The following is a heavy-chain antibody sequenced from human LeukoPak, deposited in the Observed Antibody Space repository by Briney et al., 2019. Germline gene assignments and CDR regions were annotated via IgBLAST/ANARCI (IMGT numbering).Heavy chain of an antibody. CDR1: GFTFSDYW. CDR3: TRDIRSRYFDY. J-gene: IGHJ4*02. Sequence: PGGSLRLSCAASGFTFSDYWMTWVRQSPGKGLEWVANIKQDGSEKNYVDSVKGRFTISRDNGKKSLYLQMNSLRAEDTAVYYCTRDIRSRYFDYWGQGTLVTVSS. V-gene: IGHV3-7*01. D-gene: IGHD2-2*02. CDR2: IKQDGSEK.